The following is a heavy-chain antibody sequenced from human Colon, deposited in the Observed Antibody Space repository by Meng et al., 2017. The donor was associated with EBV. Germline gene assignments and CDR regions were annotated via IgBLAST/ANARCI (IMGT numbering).Heavy chain of an antibody. J-gene: IGHJ4*02. CDR2: IYHSGST. CDR3: ARRPTGIDY. V-gene: IGHV4-30-2*01. Sequence: QLQLQESGSGLVKPSXXLSLTCVVSGDSVTNGGYSWSWIRQPPGKGLEWIGYIYHSGSTKYNPSLKSRVTISVDTSKNQFSLKLSSVTAADTAVYYCARRPTGIDYWGQGTMVTVSS. D-gene: IGHD2-8*02. CDR1: GDSVTNGGYS.